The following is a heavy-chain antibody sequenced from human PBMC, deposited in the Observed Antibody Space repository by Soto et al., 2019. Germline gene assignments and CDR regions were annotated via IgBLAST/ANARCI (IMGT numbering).Heavy chain of an antibody. J-gene: IGHJ5*02. V-gene: IGHV1-18*01. D-gene: IGHD1-1*01. Sequence: ASVKVSCKASGYLFTNYGITWVRRAPGQGLEWMGWISANSGITYNAERLQGRVTMTTDTSTSTAYLELRNLGSDDTAIYYCARGPTRSYKYFDPWGQGTLVTVPQ. CDR3: ARGPTRSYKYFDP. CDR2: ISANSGIT. CDR1: GYLFTNYG.